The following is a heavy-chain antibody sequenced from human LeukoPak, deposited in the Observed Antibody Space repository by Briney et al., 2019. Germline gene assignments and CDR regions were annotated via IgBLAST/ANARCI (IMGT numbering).Heavy chain of an antibody. CDR1: GGSISSHY. V-gene: IGHV4-59*11. J-gene: IGHJ6*03. D-gene: IGHD2-2*03. CDR2: IYYSGST. CDR3: ARDGWVKGYYYYYMDV. Sequence: PSETLSLTCTVSGGSISSHYWSWIRQPPGKGLEGIGYIYYSGSTNYNPSLKSRVTISVDTSKNQFSLKLSSVTAADTAVYYCARDGWVKGYYYYYMDVWGKGTTVTVSS.